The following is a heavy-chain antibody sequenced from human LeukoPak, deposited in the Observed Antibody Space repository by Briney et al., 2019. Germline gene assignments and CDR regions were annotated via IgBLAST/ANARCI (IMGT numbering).Heavy chain of an antibody. J-gene: IGHJ4*02. D-gene: IGHD6-13*01. CDR2: IYPGDSDT. CDR1: GYIFTSYW. CDR3: ARGYSSSWYSSVY. Sequence: GASLKISCKGSGYIFTSYWIGWVRQLPGKGLEWMGIIYPGDSDTKYSPSFQGQVTISADKSISTSYLQWSSLKASDNGMYYWARGYSSSWYSSVYWGQGTLVTVSS. V-gene: IGHV5-51*01.